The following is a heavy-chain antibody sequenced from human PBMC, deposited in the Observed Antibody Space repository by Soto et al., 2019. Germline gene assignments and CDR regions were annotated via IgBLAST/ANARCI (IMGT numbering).Heavy chain of an antibody. D-gene: IGHD3-22*01. V-gene: IGHV1-69*02. CDR1: GGTFSSYT. CDR2: IIPILGIA. CDR3: ARGSPGSMIVVRGMDV. J-gene: IGHJ6*02. Sequence: QVQLVQSGAEVKKPGSSVKVSCKASGGTFSSYTISWVRQAPGQGLEWMGRIIPILGIANYAQKFQGRVQITADKSTSTADMELSSLRSEDTAVYYCARGSPGSMIVVRGMDVWGQGTTVTVSS.